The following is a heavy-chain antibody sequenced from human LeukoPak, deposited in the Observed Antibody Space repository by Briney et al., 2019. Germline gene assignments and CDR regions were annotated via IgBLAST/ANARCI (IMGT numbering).Heavy chain of an antibody. V-gene: IGHV4-61*01. CDR3: ARDRGMATITGYYYYYYGMDV. D-gene: IGHD5-24*01. CDR1: GGSVSSGSYY. CDR2: IYYSRST. J-gene: IGHJ6*02. Sequence: SETLSLTCTVSGGSVSSGSYYWSWIRQPPGKGLEWIGYIYYSRSTNYNPSLKSRVTISVDTSKNQFSLKLSSVTAADTAVYYCARDRGMATITGYYYYYYGMDVWGQGTTVTVTS.